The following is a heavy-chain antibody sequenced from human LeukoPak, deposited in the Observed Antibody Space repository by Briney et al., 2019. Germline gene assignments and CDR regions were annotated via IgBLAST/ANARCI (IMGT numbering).Heavy chain of an antibody. Sequence: PGRSLRLSCAASGFTFSSYGIHWVRQAPGKGLEWVALISYDGSNKYYADSVKGRFTISRDNSKNTLYLQMNSLRAEDTAVYYCARNDGNYHKFDYWGQGTLVTVSS. CDR3: ARNDGNYHKFDY. D-gene: IGHD1-7*01. CDR2: ISYDGSNK. V-gene: IGHV3-30*03. J-gene: IGHJ4*02. CDR1: GFTFSSYG.